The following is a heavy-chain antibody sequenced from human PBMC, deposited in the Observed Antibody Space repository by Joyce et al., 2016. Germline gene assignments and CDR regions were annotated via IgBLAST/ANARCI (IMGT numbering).Heavy chain of an antibody. Sequence: EVQLVESGGGLVQPGGSLRLSCAASGFTFSGYWMHWVGQTPGKGLGGVANINGGGSGPRYADSVKGRFTISRDNAKNTLNLQMNSLRAEDAAVYYCVRGTSNWAGVDYWGQGTQVTVSS. CDR1: GFTFSGYW. V-gene: IGHV3-74*01. CDR3: VRGTSNWAGVDY. CDR2: INGGGSGP. D-gene: IGHD2-2*01. J-gene: IGHJ4*02.